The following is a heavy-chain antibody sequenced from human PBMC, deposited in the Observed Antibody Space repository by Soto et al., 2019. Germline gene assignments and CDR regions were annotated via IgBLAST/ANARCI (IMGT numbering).Heavy chain of an antibody. V-gene: IGHV5-51*01. Sequence: GESLKISCKGSGYSFTSYWIGWVRQMPGKGLEWMGIIYPGDSDTRYSPSFQGQVTISADKSISTAYLQWSSLKASDTAMYYCARTVDTAMVTKPDYYYYMAVWGKGTTVTVFS. CDR2: IYPGDSDT. CDR3: ARTVDTAMVTKPDYYYYMAV. CDR1: GYSFTSYW. D-gene: IGHD5-18*01. J-gene: IGHJ6*03.